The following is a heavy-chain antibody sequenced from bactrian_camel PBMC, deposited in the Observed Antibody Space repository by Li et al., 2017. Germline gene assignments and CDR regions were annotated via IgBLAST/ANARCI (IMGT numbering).Heavy chain of an antibody. CDR3: ATHSADTSLFLFQFNL. CDR1: GFTFSSYY. Sequence: VQLVESGGGLVQPGGSLRLSCAASGFTFSSYYMSWVRQAPGKGLEWVSGINGGDSIYYADSSKGRFAISRDNAKNTVYLQMNSLETQDTAVYYCATHSADTSLFLFQFNLWGQGTQVTVS. CDR2: INGGDSI. V-gene: IGHV3S40*01. J-gene: IGHJ4*01.